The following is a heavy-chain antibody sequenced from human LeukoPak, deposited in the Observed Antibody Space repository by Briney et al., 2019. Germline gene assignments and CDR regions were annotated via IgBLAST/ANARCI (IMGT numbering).Heavy chain of an antibody. CDR2: IYYSGST. J-gene: IGHJ4*02. CDR1: GGSISSTSYY. V-gene: IGHV4-39*07. CDR3: ARTEVRGSGRGTFV. D-gene: IGHD3-10*01. Sequence: SETLSLTCTVSGGSISSTSYYWGWIRQPPGKGLEWIGSIYYSGSTYYNPSLKSRVTISVDTSKNQFSLKLSSVTAADTAVYYCARTEVRGSGRGTFVWGQGTLVTVSS.